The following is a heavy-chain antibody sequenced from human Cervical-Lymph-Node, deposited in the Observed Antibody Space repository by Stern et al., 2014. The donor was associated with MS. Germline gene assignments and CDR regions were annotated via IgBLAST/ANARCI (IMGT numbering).Heavy chain of an antibody. CDR1: GFSLSTSGMC. D-gene: IGHD3-16*01. J-gene: IGHJ4*02. CDR2: IDWDDDN. CDR3: ARTRVGGGHYFDH. Sequence: QVTLRESGPALVKPTQTLTLTCTFSGFSLSTSGMCVSWIRQPPGKALEWLALIDWDDDNYYSTSLKTRLTISKDTSKNHVVLTMTNMDPGDTATYDCARTRVGGGHYFDHWRQGTLGTVSS. V-gene: IGHV2-70*01.